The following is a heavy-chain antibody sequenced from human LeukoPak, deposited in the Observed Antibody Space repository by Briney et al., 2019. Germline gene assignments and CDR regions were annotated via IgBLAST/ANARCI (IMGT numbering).Heavy chain of an antibody. CDR3: ATDPNDYGDYVQL. CDR2: VDPEDGET. Sequence: GASVKKTFKASGYTFTDYYMHWVQQAPGKGLEWMGRVDPEDGETIYAEKSQGRVTIIADTSTDTAYMELSSLRSEDTAMYYCATDPNDYGDYVQLWGQGTLVTVSS. CDR1: GYTFTDYY. V-gene: IGHV1-69-2*01. J-gene: IGHJ4*02. D-gene: IGHD4-17*01.